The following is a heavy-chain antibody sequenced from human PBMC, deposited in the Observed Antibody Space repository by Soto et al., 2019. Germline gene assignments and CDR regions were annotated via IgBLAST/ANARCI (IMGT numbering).Heavy chain of an antibody. CDR2: INHSGST. V-gene: IGHV4-34*01. CDR1: GGSFSGYY. CDR3: ARGRGITHEGNWFDP. Sequence: PSETLSLTCAVYGGSFSGYYWSWIRQPPGKGLEWIGEINHSGSTNYNPSLKSRVTISVDTSKNQFSLKLSSVTAADTAVYYCARGRGITHEGNWFDPWGQGTLVTVS. D-gene: IGHD3-10*01. J-gene: IGHJ5*02.